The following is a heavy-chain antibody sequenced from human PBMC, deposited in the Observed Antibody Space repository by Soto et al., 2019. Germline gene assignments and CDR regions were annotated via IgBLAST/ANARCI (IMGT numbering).Heavy chain of an antibody. CDR1: GFTFSTYA. J-gene: IGHJ6*02. Sequence: PGGSLRLSCSASGFTFSTYAMHWVRQAPGKGLEYVSAISGNGGSTYYADSVKGRFTISRDNFKNTLYLQMSSLRGEDTAVYYCVKGYYGSWSYFLDGMDVWGQGPTVTVSS. CDR2: ISGNGGST. D-gene: IGHD3-10*01. V-gene: IGHV3-64D*08. CDR3: VKGYYGSWSYFLDGMDV.